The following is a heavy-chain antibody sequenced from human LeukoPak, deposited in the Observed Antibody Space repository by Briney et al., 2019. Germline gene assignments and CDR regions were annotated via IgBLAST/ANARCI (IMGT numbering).Heavy chain of an antibody. J-gene: IGHJ3*02. D-gene: IGHD2-2*01. CDR3: ASSCSSTSCLSDAFDI. V-gene: IGHV3-21*01. CDR1: GFTFSRYS. Sequence: GGSLRLSCAASGFTFSRYSMNWVRQAPGKGLEWVSSISSSSGYIYYADSLKGRFTISRDNAKNSLYLQMNSLRAEDTAVYYCASSCSSTSCLSDAFDIWGQGTMVTVSS. CDR2: ISSSSGYI.